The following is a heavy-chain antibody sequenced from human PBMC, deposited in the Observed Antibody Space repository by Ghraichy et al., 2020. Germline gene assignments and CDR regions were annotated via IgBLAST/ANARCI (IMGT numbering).Heavy chain of an antibody. CDR3: AKDLDYYGSGTAGMDV. CDR1: GFTFSSYA. V-gene: IGHV3-30*18. Sequence: GESLRLSCAASGFTFSSYAMHRVRQAPGKGLEWVAIISYDGSNKYYVDSVEGRFTISRENSKNTLYLQMNSLRAEDTAVYYCAKDLDYYGSGTAGMDVWGQGTTVTVSS. D-gene: IGHD3-10*01. J-gene: IGHJ6*02. CDR2: ISYDGSNK.